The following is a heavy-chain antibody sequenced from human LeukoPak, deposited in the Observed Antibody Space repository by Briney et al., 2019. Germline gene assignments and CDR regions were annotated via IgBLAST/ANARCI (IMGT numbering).Heavy chain of an antibody. V-gene: IGHV1-8*03. J-gene: IGHJ4*02. Sequence: GASVKVSCKASGYTFTSYDINWVRQATGQGLEWMGWMNPNSGNTGYAQKFQGRVTITRNTSISTAYMELSSLRSEDTAVYYCARDLIVVVNFDPPYFDYWGQGTLVTVSS. D-gene: IGHD3-22*01. CDR2: MNPNSGNT. CDR1: GYTFTSYD. CDR3: ARDLIVVVNFDPPYFDY.